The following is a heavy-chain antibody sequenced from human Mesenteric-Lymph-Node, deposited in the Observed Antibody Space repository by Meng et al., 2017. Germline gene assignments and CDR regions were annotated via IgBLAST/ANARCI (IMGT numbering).Heavy chain of an antibody. J-gene: IGHJ4*02. Sequence: SLRGIVAECYLSSASCCGGWMRQTPEKGPEWIGYIYYRGSTNYNQSLRSRITILVETAEYKFSLRLISVTAADTAVYFCARYGPCFDNNCHLSSFEHWGQGTLVTVSS. CDR3: ARYGPCFDNNCHLSSFEH. CDR1: ECYLSSASCC. D-gene: IGHD3-10*01. CDR2: IYYRGST. V-gene: IGHV4-30-4*01.